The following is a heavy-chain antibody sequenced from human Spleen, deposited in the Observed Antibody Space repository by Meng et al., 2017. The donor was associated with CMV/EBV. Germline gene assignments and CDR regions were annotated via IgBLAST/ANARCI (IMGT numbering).Heavy chain of an antibody. J-gene: IGHJ4*02. V-gene: IGHV3-20*03. CDR2: LNWNGGNT. CDR1: GFTFDDYG. Sequence: SGFTFDDYGMSWVRQVPGKGLEWVSGLNWNGGNTGYAGSVKGRFSIYRDNDRNLVYLQMKSLRVEDTALYYCAREPWFSTSSGGDYWGQGTLVTVSS. CDR3: AREPWFSTSSGGDY. D-gene: IGHD6-6*01.